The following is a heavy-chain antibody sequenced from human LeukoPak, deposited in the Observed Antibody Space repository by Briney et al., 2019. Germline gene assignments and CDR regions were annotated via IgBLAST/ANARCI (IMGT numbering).Heavy chain of an antibody. CDR1: GWSFNDYY. Sequence: SETLSLTCAVSGWSFNDYYWNWIRQPPGKGLECIGEINSRGDTNYNPSLKSRVTISVDTSKKQFSLRLSSMIAADTALYYCARGQVPAARGYNWFDPWGQGTLVTVSS. V-gene: IGHV4-34*01. D-gene: IGHD2-2*01. J-gene: IGHJ5*02. CDR3: ARGQVPAARGYNWFDP. CDR2: INSRGDT.